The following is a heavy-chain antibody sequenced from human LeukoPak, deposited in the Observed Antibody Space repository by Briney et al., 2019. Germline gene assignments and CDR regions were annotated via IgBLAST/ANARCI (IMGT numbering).Heavy chain of an antibody. CDR1: GDSITSYY. V-gene: IGHV4-59*01. Sequence: SETLSLTCTVSGDSITSYYWSWIRQPPGKGLEWIGHIYYSGSTNYNPSLKSRVTISVDTSKNQFSLKLSSVTAADTAVYYCARGLYYDFWSGYRPSNWFDPWGQGTLVTVSS. J-gene: IGHJ5*02. D-gene: IGHD3-3*01. CDR3: ARGLYYDFWSGYRPSNWFDP. CDR2: IYYSGST.